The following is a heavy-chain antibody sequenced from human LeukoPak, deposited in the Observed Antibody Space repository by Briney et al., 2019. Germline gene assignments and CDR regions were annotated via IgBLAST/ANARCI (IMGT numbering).Heavy chain of an antibody. CDR1: GDSISSYY. D-gene: IGHD2-21*02. Sequence: SETLSLTCTVSGDSISSYYWSWIRQSAGKGLEWIGRMYSGGTTHYSPSLESRVTMSVDTSKNQFSLRLSSVTAADTAVYFCAREGGDYRSFDYWGQGTLVTVSS. CDR3: AREGGDYRSFDY. CDR2: MYSGGTT. J-gene: IGHJ4*02. V-gene: IGHV4-4*07.